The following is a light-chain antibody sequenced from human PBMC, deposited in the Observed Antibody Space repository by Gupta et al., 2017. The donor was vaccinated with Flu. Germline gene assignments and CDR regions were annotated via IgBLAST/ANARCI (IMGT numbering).Light chain of an antibody. Sequence: DXVXXXTXLXLPXXPXXXASISCRSSQSLLDTDTGNTYVDWFLQKPGQSPQLLIYTLFYRASGVPDRFSGSGSGTDFTLKISRVEAEDVGVYYCMQRIEFPWTFGQGTKVEIK. CDR3: MQRIEFPWT. CDR1: QSLLDTDTGNTY. V-gene: IGKV2-40*01. J-gene: IGKJ1*01. CDR2: TLF.